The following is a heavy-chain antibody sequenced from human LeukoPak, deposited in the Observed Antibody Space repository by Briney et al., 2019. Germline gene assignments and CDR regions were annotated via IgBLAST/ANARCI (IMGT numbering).Heavy chain of an antibody. CDR1: GGTFSSYA. J-gene: IGHJ5*02. Sequence: VASVKVSCKASGGTFSSYAISWVRQAPGQGLEWMGGIIPIFGTANYAQKFQGRVTITADKSTSTAYMELRSLRSDDTAVYYCARDLRRYSSSPSGVWFDPWGQGTLVTVSS. V-gene: IGHV1-69*06. CDR3: ARDLRRYSSSPSGVWFDP. CDR2: IIPIFGTA. D-gene: IGHD6-13*01.